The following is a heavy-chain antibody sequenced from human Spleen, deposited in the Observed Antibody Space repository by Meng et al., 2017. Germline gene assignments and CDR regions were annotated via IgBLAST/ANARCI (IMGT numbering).Heavy chain of an antibody. Sequence: QVQLVQAGAEVKKPGSSVKVSCKASGGTFNRHAINWVRQAPGQGLEWMGWISAYNGNTDYAQKLQGRVTMTTDTSTSTAYMELRSLRSDDTAVYYCARDSEMATITWYFDLWGRGTLVTVSS. V-gene: IGHV1-18*01. CDR3: ARDSEMATITWYFDL. J-gene: IGHJ2*01. CDR1: GGTFNRHA. CDR2: ISAYNGNT. D-gene: IGHD5-24*01.